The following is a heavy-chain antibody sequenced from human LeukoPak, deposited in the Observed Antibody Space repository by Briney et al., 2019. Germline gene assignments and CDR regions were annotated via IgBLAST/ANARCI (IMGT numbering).Heavy chain of an antibody. CDR1: GFTFSNYG. J-gene: IGHJ4*02. Sequence: GGSLRLSCSASGFTFSNYGMHWVRQAPGKGLEWVAFVRYDESTKFYADSVKGRFTISRDNSKNTLYLQMNSLRAEDTAVYYCAKDGETAVYYFDYWGQGTLVTVSS. CDR3: AKDGETAVYYFDY. V-gene: IGHV3-30*02. D-gene: IGHD5-18*01. CDR2: VRYDESTK.